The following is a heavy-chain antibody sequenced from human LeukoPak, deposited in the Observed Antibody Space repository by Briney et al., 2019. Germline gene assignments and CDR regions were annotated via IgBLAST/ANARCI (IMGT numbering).Heavy chain of an antibody. Sequence: SETLSLTCTVSGGSISSSSYYWGWIRQPPGKGLEWIGSIYYSGSTYYNPSLKSRVTISVDTSKNQFSLKLSSVTAADTAVYYCASRALPRYCGGDCYPGDYGMDVWGQGTTVTVSS. CDR3: ASRALPRYCGGDCYPGDYGMDV. D-gene: IGHD2-21*02. CDR1: GGSISSSSYY. V-gene: IGHV4-39*07. J-gene: IGHJ6*02. CDR2: IYYSGST.